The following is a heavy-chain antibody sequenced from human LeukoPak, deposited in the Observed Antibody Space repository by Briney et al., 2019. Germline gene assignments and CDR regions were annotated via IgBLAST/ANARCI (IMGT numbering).Heavy chain of an antibody. Sequence: SETLSLTCTVSCGSISSYYWNWIRQPPGKGLEWIGFIYYSGSTNYNPSLKSRVTMSVDTSKNQFSLKLSSVTAADTAVYYCAGRHYDSSGYYSYYFDYWGQGTLVTVSS. J-gene: IGHJ4*02. D-gene: IGHD3-22*01. CDR3: AGRHYDSSGYYSYYFDY. CDR2: IYYSGST. CDR1: CGSISSYY. V-gene: IGHV4-59*08.